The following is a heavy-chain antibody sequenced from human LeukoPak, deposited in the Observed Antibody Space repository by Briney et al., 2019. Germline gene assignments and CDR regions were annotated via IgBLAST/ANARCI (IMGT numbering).Heavy chain of an antibody. Sequence: PGETLRLSCAASGFTFSSYSMNWVRQAPGKGLEWVSSISSSSSYIYYANSVKGRLNISRDNAKNSLYLQMNSLRAEETAVYYCARVGVAVAGGGAGYGMDVWGQGTTVTVS. CDR2: ISSSSSYI. D-gene: IGHD6-19*01. CDR1: GFTFSSYS. CDR3: ARVGVAVAGGGAGYGMDV. J-gene: IGHJ6*02. V-gene: IGHV3-21*01.